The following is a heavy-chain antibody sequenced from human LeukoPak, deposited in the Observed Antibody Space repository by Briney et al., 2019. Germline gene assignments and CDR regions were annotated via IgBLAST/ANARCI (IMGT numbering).Heavy chain of an antibody. V-gene: IGHV4-34*01. Sequence: SETLSLTCAAYGGSFSGYYWSWIRQPPGKGLEWIGEINHSGSTNYNPSLKSRVTISVDTSKNQFSLKLSSVTAADTAVYYCARGKGRRWLQDQGSTFDYWGQGTLVTVSS. J-gene: IGHJ4*02. CDR1: GGSFSGYY. CDR2: INHSGST. D-gene: IGHD5-24*01. CDR3: ARGKGRRWLQDQGSTFDY.